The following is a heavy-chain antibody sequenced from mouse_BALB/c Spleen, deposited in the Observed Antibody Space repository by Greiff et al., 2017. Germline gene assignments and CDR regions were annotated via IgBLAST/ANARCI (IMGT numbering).Heavy chain of an antibody. J-gene: IGHJ3*01. V-gene: IGHV1-77*01. D-gene: IGHD2-1*01. CDR1: GYTFTDYY. CDR3: ARVGNYAY. Sequence: VMLVESGAELARPGASVKLSCKASGYTFTDYYINWVKQRTGQGLEWIGEIYPGSGNTYYNEKFKGKATLTADKSSSTAYMQLSSLTSEDSAVYFCARVGNYAYWGQGTLVTVSA. CDR2: IYPGSGNT.